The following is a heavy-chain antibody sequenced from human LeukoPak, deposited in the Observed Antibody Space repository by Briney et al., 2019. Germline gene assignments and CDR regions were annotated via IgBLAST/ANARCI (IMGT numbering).Heavy chain of an antibody. CDR2: INHSGST. V-gene: IGHV4-34*01. D-gene: IGHD3-9*01. J-gene: IGHJ4*02. CDR3: ARLLYYDILTGYYRDY. Sequence: SETLSLTCAVYGGSFSGYYWSWIRQPPGKGLEWIGEINHSGSTNYNPSLKSRVTISVDTSKNQFSLKLSSVTAADTAVYYCARLLYYDILTGYYRDYWGQGTLVTVSS. CDR1: GGSFSGYY.